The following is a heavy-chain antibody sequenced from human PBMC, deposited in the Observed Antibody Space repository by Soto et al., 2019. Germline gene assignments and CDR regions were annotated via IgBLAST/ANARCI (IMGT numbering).Heavy chain of an antibody. CDR1: GGSISSGGYY. CDR3: AREIGSNYYGSGSYRHFDY. D-gene: IGHD3-10*01. CDR2: IYYSGST. Sequence: QVQLQESGPGLVKPSQTLSLTCTVSGGSISSGGYYWRWIRQHPGKGLEWIGYIYYSGSTYYNPSLKSRVTISVDTSKNQFSLKLSSVTAADTAVYYCAREIGSNYYGSGSYRHFDYWGQGTLVTVSS. J-gene: IGHJ4*02. V-gene: IGHV4-31*03.